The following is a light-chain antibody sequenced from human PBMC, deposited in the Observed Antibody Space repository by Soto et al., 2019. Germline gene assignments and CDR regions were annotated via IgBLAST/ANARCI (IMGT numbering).Light chain of an antibody. Sequence: QSALTQPASVSGSPGQSVTISCTGTSDDVGGYNYVSWYRHHPGKAPPLMIYEVSKRPSGVPTSLSGSKSDNTASLTISGLQAEDEADYYCSSYTSSSTLVFGNGTKVTVL. CDR1: SDDVGGYNY. V-gene: IGLV2-14*01. J-gene: IGLJ1*01. CDR3: SSYTSSSTLV. CDR2: EVS.